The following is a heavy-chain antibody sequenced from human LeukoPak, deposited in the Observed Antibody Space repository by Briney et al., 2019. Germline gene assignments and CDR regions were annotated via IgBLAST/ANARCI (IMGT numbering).Heavy chain of an antibody. J-gene: IGHJ6*02. CDR3: ARDLHDYVAMDV. D-gene: IGHD3-10*02. CDR1: GFTFSAYA. CDR2: IGSDNNP. Sequence: AGSLRLSCEASGFTFSAYARTWVRQAPGKGLEWVSSIGSDNNPHYSESVKGRVAISGDNSKSMLFLQLNSLSAEDPALYYCARDLHDYVAMDVWGQGTTVTAS. V-gene: IGHV3-23*01.